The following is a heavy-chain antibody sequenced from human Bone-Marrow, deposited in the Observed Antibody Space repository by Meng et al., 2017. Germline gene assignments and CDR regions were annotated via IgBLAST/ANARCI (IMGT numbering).Heavy chain of an antibody. V-gene: IGHV1-2*06. CDR2: INPNMGGT. D-gene: IGHD3-10*01. J-gene: IGHJ5*02. CDR1: LCTFTGYY. Sequence: GERVQSGAKVKKPGASVKVACKASLCTFTGYYMHWVRQAPGQGLEWMGRINPNMGGTNYAQKFQGRVTMTRDTSISTAYMELSRLRSDDTAVYYCARVSVRGVIRWFDPWGQGTLVTVSS. CDR3: ARVSVRGVIRWFDP.